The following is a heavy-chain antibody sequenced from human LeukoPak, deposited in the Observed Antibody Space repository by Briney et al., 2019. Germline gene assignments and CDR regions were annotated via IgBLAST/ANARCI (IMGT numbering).Heavy chain of an antibody. CDR2: IYYSGST. D-gene: IGHD1-7*01. Sequence: SETLSLTCTVSGGSISSYYWSWIRQPPGKGLEWIGYIYYSGSTNYNPSLKSRVTISVDTSKNQFSLKLSSVTAADTAVYYCARALKRDNWNSPRNEIYYYMDVWGKGTTVTVSS. CDR1: GGSISSYY. V-gene: IGHV4-59*01. CDR3: ARALKRDNWNSPRNEIYYYMDV. J-gene: IGHJ6*03.